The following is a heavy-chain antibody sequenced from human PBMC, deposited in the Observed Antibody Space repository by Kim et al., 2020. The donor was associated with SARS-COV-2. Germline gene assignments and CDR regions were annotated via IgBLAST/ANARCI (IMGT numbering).Heavy chain of an antibody. CDR1: GFTFSSYA. D-gene: IGHD4-17*01. Sequence: GGSLRLSCAASGFTFSSYAMSWVRQAPGKGLEWVSAISGSGGSTYYADSVKGRFTISRDNSKNTLYLQMNSLRAEDTAVYYCAKDGRRSYGDYVTNDAFDIWGQGTMVTVSS. CDR2: ISGSGGST. V-gene: IGHV3-23*01. CDR3: AKDGRRSYGDYVTNDAFDI. J-gene: IGHJ3*02.